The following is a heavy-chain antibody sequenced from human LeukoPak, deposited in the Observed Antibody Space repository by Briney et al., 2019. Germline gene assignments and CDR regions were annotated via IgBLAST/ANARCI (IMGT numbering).Heavy chain of an antibody. Sequence: AETLSLTCTASGGSISSYYWSWIRQPPGKGLEWIGRISSSGGTNYNPSLKSRVTISVDTSKNKFSLKLSSVTAADTAVYFCARGPYSYDSSGAFDIWGQGTMVTVSS. CDR3: ARGPYSYDSSGAFDI. V-gene: IGHV4-4*08. CDR2: ISSSGGT. J-gene: IGHJ3*02. D-gene: IGHD3-22*01. CDR1: GGSISSYY.